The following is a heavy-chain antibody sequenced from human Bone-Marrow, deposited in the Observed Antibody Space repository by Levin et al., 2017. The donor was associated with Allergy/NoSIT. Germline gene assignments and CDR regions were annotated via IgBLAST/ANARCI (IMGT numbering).Heavy chain of an antibody. D-gene: IGHD1-26*01. CDR3: ARGSGVGATGEDY. CDR1: GGSISSSSYY. Sequence: SQTLSLTCTVSGGSISSSSYYWGWIRQPPGKGLEWIGSIYYSGSTYYNPSLKSRVTISVDTSKNQFSLKLSSVTAADTAVYYCARGSGVGATGEDYWGQGTLVTVSS. V-gene: IGHV4-39*01. J-gene: IGHJ4*02. CDR2: IYYSGST.